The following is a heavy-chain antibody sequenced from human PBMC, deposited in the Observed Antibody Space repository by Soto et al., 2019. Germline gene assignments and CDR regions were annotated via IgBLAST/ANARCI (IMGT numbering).Heavy chain of an antibody. J-gene: IGHJ4*02. D-gene: IGHD3-9*01. CDR2: ISSGSKTI. CDR3: AREDILGVRSFDY. V-gene: IGHV3-48*02. Sequence: GGSLRLSCAASGFTFSGYSVNWVRQAPGKGLEWLSYISSGSKTIYYAESVKGRFTVSRDNARNSQYLQMNSLRDEDTAVYYCAREDILGVRSFDYWGQGTLVTVSS. CDR1: GFTFSGYS.